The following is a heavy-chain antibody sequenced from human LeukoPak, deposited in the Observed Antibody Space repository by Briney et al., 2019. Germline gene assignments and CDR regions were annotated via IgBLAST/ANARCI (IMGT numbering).Heavy chain of an antibody. V-gene: IGHV4-39*01. CDR3: ARLDTAMVYFDY. CDR1: GGSISSSSYY. J-gene: IGHJ4*02. CDR2: IYYSGST. Sequence: SETLSLTCTVSGGSISSSSYYWGWIRQPPGKGLEWIGSIYYSGSTYYNPSLKSRVTISVDTSKNQFSLKLGSVTAADTAVYYCARLDTAMVYFDYWGQGTLVTVSS. D-gene: IGHD5-18*01.